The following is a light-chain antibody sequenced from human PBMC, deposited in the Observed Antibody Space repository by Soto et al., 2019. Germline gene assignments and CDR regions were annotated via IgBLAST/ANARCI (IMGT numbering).Light chain of an antibody. CDR3: QQYNSYPWT. CDR2: DVS. J-gene: IGKJ1*01. Sequence: DIQMTQSPSTLSASVGDRVTITCRASQSISSWLAWYHQKSGKAPKLLIYDVSSLESGVPSRFSGSGSGTEFTLTISSLQPDDFTTYYCQQYNSYPWTFGQGTKVEIK. CDR1: QSISSW. V-gene: IGKV1-5*01.